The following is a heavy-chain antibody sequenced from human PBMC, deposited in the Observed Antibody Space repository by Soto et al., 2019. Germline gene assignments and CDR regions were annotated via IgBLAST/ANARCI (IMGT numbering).Heavy chain of an antibody. D-gene: IGHD2-2*01. J-gene: IGHJ5*02. CDR2: ISSSSSYI. CDR3: ARTLDIVVVPAVGWFDP. CDR1: VFTFGGYS. Sequence: GGSLRLCCAASVFTFGGYSMNWVRQAPGKGLEWVSSISSSSSYIYYADSVKGRFTISRDNAKNSLYLQMNSLSAEDTAVYYCARTLDIVVVPAVGWFDPWGQGTLVTVSS. V-gene: IGHV3-21*01.